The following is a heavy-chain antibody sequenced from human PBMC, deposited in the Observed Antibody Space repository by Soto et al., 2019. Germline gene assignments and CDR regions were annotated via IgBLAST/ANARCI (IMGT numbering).Heavy chain of an antibody. J-gene: IGHJ4*02. V-gene: IGHV3-23*01. CDR2: FSGSGGST. Sequence: HPGGSLRLSCAASGFTFSSYAMSWVRQAPGKGLEWVSVFSGSGGSTYYADSVKGRFTISRDNSKNTLYLQMNSLRAEDTAVYYCTTDSNYFDYWGQGNMVTVSS. CDR1: GFTFSSYA. CDR3: TTDSNYFDY.